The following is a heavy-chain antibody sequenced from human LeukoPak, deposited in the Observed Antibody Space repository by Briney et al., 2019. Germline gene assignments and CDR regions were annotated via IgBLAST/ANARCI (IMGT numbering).Heavy chain of an antibody. CDR3: ARAGLYCSGGSCYHFDY. CDR1: GFTVSSNY. J-gene: IGHJ4*02. CDR2: IYSGGST. D-gene: IGHD2-15*01. V-gene: IGHV3-53*01. Sequence: PGGSLRLSCAASGFTVSSNYMSWVRQAPGKGLEWVSVIYSGGSTYYADSVKGRFTISRDNSKNTLYLQMNSLRAEDTAVYYCARAGLYCSGGSCYHFDYWGQGTRVTVSS.